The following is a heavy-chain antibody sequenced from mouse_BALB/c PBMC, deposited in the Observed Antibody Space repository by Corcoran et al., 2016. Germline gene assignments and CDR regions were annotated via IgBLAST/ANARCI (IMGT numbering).Heavy chain of an antibody. CDR2: IDPANGNT. V-gene: IGHV14-3*02. CDR1: GFNIKDTY. CDR3: ARNYGYYWYFDV. J-gene: IGHJ1*01. Sequence: EVQLQQSGAELVKPGASVKLSCTASGFNIKDTYMHWVKQRPEQGLEWIGRIDPANGNTKYDPKFQGKATITADTSSNTAYLQLSSLTSEDTAVYYCARNYGYYWYFDVWGAGTTVTVSS. D-gene: IGHD1-2*01.